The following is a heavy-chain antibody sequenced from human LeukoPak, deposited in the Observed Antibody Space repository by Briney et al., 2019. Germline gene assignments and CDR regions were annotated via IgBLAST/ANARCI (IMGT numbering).Heavy chain of an antibody. Sequence: ASVKVSCKASGYTFTGYFMHWVRQAPGQGLEWMGWINPNSSDTDYAQKFQGRVSMTRDTSISTAYMELSRLRSDDTAVYYCARVEMATTTANDYWGQGTLVTVSS. CDR3: ARVEMATTTANDY. CDR2: INPNSSDT. D-gene: IGHD5-24*01. V-gene: IGHV1-2*02. J-gene: IGHJ4*02. CDR1: GYTFTGYF.